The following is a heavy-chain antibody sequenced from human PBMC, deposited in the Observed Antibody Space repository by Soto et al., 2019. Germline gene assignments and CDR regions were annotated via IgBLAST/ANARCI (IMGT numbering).Heavy chain of an antibody. Sequence: SVKVSCKASGGTFSSYAISWVRQAPGQGLEWMGGIIPIFGTANYAQKFQGRVTITADESTSTAYMELSSLRSEDTAVYYCARGKFPRGWQYAFDIWGQGTMVTVSS. CDR3: ARGKFPRGWQYAFDI. V-gene: IGHV1-69*13. J-gene: IGHJ3*02. D-gene: IGHD6-19*01. CDR1: GGTFSSYA. CDR2: IIPIFGTA.